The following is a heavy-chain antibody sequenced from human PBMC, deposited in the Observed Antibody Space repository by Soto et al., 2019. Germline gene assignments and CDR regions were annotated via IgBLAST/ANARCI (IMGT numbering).Heavy chain of an antibody. Sequence: EVQLLESGGGLVQPGGSLRLSCAASGFTLSSYAMNWVRQAPGKGLEWVSTISGSGGGTYYADSVKGRFTISSDNSKNTLYLQMNSLRAEDTAVYYCAKVGWDTMTTVTKGYFQHWGQGTLVTVSS. CDR3: AKVGWDTMTTVTKGYFQH. V-gene: IGHV3-23*01. D-gene: IGHD4-17*01. CDR1: GFTLSSYA. CDR2: ISGSGGGT. J-gene: IGHJ1*01.